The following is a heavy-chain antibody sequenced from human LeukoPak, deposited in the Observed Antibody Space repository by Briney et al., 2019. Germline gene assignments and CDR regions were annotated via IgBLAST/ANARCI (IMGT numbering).Heavy chain of an antibody. Sequence: GGSLRLSCAASGFTFSSYAMSWVRQAPGKGLEWVSAISGSGGSTYYADSVKGRFTISRDNSKNTLYLQMNSLRAEDTAVYYCAKGGRFEYYASSGATDYWGQGTLVTVSS. CDR3: AKGGRFEYYASSGATDY. J-gene: IGHJ4*02. V-gene: IGHV3-23*01. CDR1: GFTFSSYA. CDR2: ISGSGGST. D-gene: IGHD3-22*01.